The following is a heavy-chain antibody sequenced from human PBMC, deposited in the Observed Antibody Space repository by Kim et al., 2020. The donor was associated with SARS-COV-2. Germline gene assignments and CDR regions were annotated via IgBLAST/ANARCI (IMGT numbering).Heavy chain of an antibody. J-gene: IGHJ5*02. Sequence: SETLSLTCTVSGGSISSSSYYWGWIRQPPGKGLEWIGSIYYSGSTYYNPSLKSRVTISVDTSKNQFSLKLSSVTAADTAVYYCARLTYYYDSSGYDWFDPWGQGTLVTVSS. D-gene: IGHD3-22*01. CDR2: IYYSGST. CDR1: GGSISSSSYY. V-gene: IGHV4-39*01. CDR3: ARLTYYYDSSGYDWFDP.